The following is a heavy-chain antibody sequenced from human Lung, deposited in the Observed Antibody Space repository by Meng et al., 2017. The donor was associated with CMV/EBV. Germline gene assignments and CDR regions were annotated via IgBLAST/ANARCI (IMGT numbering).Heavy chain of an antibody. V-gene: IGHV3-30*04. D-gene: IGHD2-2*01. Sequence: GESLKISCAASGFTFSSYAMHWVRQAPGKGLEWVAVISYDGSNKYYADSVKGRFTISRDNSKNTLYLQMNSLRAEDTAVYYCARVNVPAANYYYYYGMDGCGQGTXVTVSS. CDR3: ARVNVPAANYYYYYGMDG. J-gene: IGHJ6*02. CDR1: GFTFSSYA. CDR2: ISYDGSNK.